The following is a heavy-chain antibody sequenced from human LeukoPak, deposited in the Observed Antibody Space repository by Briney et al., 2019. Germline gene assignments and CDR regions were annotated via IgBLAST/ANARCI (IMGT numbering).Heavy chain of an antibody. V-gene: IGHV4-4*07. CDR2: IYTSGST. Sequence: PSETLSLTCTVSGGSISSYYWSWIRQPAGKGLEWIGRIYTSGSTNYNPSLKSRVTMSVDTSKNQFSLKLSSVTAADTAVYYCARDYDCSSTSCYLYYYYGMDVWGQGTTVTVSS. D-gene: IGHD2-2*01. CDR3: ARDYDCSSTSCYLYYYYGMDV. CDR1: GGSISSYY. J-gene: IGHJ6*02.